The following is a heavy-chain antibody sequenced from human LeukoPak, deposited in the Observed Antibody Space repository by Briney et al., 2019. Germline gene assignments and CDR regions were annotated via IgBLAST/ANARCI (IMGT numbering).Heavy chain of an antibody. V-gene: IGHV5-51*01. CDR3: ARHATWELELNY. CDR1: GYSLTNFW. Sequence: GESLKISCKGSGYSLTNFWIGWVRQMPGKGLEWMGIIYPADSDTRYSPSFQGQVTISADKSINTVSLQLSNLKASDTAMYYCARHATWELELNYWGQGTLVTVSS. CDR2: IYPADSDT. D-gene: IGHD1-7*01. J-gene: IGHJ4*02.